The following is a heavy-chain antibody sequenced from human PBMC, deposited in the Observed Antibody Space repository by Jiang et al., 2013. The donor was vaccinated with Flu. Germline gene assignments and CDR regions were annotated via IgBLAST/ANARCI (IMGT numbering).Heavy chain of an antibody. J-gene: IGHJ5*02. CDR3: ARSYGDYEGWFDP. Sequence: SGLVKPSQTLSLTCAVSGGSISSGGYSWSWIRQPPGKGLEWIGYIYHSGSTYYNPSLKSRVTISVDRSKNQFSLKLSSVTAADTAVYYCARSYGDYEGWFDPWGQGTLVTVSS. D-gene: IGHD4-17*01. V-gene: IGHV4-30-2*01. CDR2: IYHSGST. CDR1: GGSISSGGYS.